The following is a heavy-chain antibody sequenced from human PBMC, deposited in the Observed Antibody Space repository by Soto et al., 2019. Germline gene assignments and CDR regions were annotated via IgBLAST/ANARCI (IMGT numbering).Heavy chain of an antibody. J-gene: IGHJ4*02. CDR2: IYYSGST. Sequence: QVQLQESGPGLVKPSQTLSLTCTVSGDSISSGDYCWSWIRQPPGKGLEWIGYIYYSGSTYYSPSLKSRGTISVDTSRNQFSLKLSSVTAADTALYYCARADLWSGYYKNGLYFDYWGQGTRVTVSS. CDR1: GDSISSGDYC. CDR3: ARADLWSGYYKNGLYFDY. V-gene: IGHV4-30-4*01. D-gene: IGHD3-3*01.